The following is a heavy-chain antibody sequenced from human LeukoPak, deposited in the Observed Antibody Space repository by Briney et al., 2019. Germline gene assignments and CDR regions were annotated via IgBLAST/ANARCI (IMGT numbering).Heavy chain of an antibody. CDR1: GFTFSTYW. CDR3: ARDSWAWSFDS. D-gene: IGHD2-8*01. V-gene: IGHV3-7*01. Sequence: PGGSLRLSCAASGFTFSTYWMSWVRRAPGKGLEWVADIKQDGSEKYYVDSVKGRFTISRDNAKSSLYLQMSSLRGDDTAVYYCARDSWAWSFDSWGQGTLVTVSS. CDR2: IKQDGSEK. J-gene: IGHJ4*02.